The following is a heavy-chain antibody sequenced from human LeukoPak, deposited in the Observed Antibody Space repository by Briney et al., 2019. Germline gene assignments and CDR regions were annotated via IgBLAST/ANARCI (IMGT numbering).Heavy chain of an antibody. J-gene: IGHJ4*02. V-gene: IGHV3-7*04. CDR2: IKQDGSEK. CDR1: GFTFSDYW. D-gene: IGHD4-17*01. CDR3: AREPYAEEFDY. Sequence: GGSPRLSCAASGFTFSDYWMSWVRQAPGKGLEWVANIKQDGSEKYYVDSVKGRFTISRDNAKNSLYLQMNSLRAEDTAVYYCAREPYAEEFDYWGQGTLVTVSS.